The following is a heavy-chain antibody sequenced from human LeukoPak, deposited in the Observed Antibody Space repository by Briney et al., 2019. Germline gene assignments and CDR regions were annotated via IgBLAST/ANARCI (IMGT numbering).Heavy chain of an antibody. CDR1: GGSISSYY. CDR2: IYYSGST. V-gene: IGHV4-59*12. CDR3: ARGGGYYYPYYFDY. Sequence: PSETLSLTCTVSGGSISSYYWCWIRQPPGKGLEWIGYIYYSGSTNYNPSLKSRVTISVDTSKNQFSLKLSSVTAADTAVYYCARGGGYYYPYYFDYWGQGTLVTVSS. D-gene: IGHD3-22*01. J-gene: IGHJ4*02.